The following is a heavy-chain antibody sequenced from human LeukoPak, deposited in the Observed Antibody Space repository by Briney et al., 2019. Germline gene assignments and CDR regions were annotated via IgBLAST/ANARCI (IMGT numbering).Heavy chain of an antibody. CDR1: GYTFTTYV. CDR2: ISPYNGNT. Sequence: ASVKVSCKASGYTFTTYVINWVRQAPGQGLEWKGWISPYNGNTHYAEKLQGRVTMTTDTSTSTGYMELRSLTSEDTAVYYCARIPQGGWSGYYYFDYWGQGTLVTVSS. D-gene: IGHD3-3*01. J-gene: IGHJ4*02. CDR3: ARIPQGGWSGYYYFDY. V-gene: IGHV1-18*01.